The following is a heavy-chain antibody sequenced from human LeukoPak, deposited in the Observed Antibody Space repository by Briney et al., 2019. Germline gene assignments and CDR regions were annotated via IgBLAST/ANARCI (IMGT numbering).Heavy chain of an antibody. J-gene: IGHJ3*02. V-gene: IGHV3-21*01. Sequence: GGSLRLSCAASGFTFSTYTMNWVRQAPGKGLEWVSSISSGSGFIYYPNSVKGRFTISRDNAKNSLYLQMNTLRAEDTALYYCARDPTGGHAFDIWGQGTMVTVSS. CDR3: ARDPTGGHAFDI. CDR1: GFTFSTYT. D-gene: IGHD1-14*01. CDR2: ISSGSGFI.